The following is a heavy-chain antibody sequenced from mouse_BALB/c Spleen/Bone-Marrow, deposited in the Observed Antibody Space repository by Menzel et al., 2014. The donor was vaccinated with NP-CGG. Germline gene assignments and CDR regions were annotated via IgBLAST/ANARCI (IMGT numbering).Heavy chain of an antibody. CDR1: GYTFTSYW. Sequence: QVQLQQPGAELVRPGASVKLSCKASGYTFTSYWINWVKQRPGQGLEWIGNIYPSDSYTNYNQKFKDKATLTVDKSSTTAYMQLSNPTSEYSALYYCTTSGSYYFDYWGQRTTLTVSS. CDR2: IYPSDSYT. V-gene: IGHV1-69*02. J-gene: IGHJ2*01. CDR3: TTSGSYYFDY.